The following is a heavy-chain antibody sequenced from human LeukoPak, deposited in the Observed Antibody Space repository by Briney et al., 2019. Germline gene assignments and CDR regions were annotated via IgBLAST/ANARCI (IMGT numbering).Heavy chain of an antibody. D-gene: IGHD6-13*01. Sequence: SETLSLTCTVSGGSISSSSYYWGWIRQPPGKGLEWIGSIYYSGSTYYNPSLKSRVTISVDTSKNQFSLKLSSVTAADTAVYYCARVRFGDSSSWFRNLHYFDYWGQGTLVTVSS. J-gene: IGHJ4*02. CDR2: IYYSGST. V-gene: IGHV4-39*07. CDR3: ARVRFGDSSSWFRNLHYFDY. CDR1: GGSISSSSYY.